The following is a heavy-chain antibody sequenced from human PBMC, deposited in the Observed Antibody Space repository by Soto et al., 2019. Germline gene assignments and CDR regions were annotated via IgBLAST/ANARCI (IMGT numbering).Heavy chain of an antibody. CDR2: IKQDGRET. V-gene: IGHV3-7*04. Sequence: EVYLVESGGALVQPGGSLRLSCAASGFIFSDHWMNWVRQAPGKGLEWVANIKQDGRETKYLESVRGRFTISRDNAKNSLYLQTNTLRAEDTAVYYCAGGTGWLTDKWGQGTLVAVSS. CDR3: AGGTGWLTDK. D-gene: IGHD5-18*01. J-gene: IGHJ4*02. CDR1: GFIFSDHW.